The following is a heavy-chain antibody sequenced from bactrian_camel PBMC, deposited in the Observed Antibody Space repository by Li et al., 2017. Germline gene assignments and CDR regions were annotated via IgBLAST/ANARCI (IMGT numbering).Heavy chain of an antibody. CDR3: VRSYRAEYGGSWSPNY. V-gene: IGHV3S25*01. D-gene: IGHD6*01. CDR2: INSGGGTT. Sequence: QLVESGGGLVQPGGSLRLSCAASGFTFSSYWMYWVRQAPGKGLEWVSAINSGGGTTYYADSVKGRFTISRDNAKNTVYLQMNSLKPEDTALYYCVRSYRAEYGGSWSPNYWGQGTQVTVS. J-gene: IGHJ4*01. CDR1: GFTFSSYW.